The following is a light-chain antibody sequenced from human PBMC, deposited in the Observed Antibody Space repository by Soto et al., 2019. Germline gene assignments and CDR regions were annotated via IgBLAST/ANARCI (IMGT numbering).Light chain of an antibody. J-gene: IGKJ5*01. Sequence: EIVMTQSPATLSVSPGERDTLSCRASQSVSSNLAWYQQKPGQAPRLLIYGASTRATGIPARFSGSGSGTEFTLTISSLQSEDFAVYYCQQYNNLRITFGQGTRLEIK. CDR2: GAS. CDR3: QQYNNLRIT. CDR1: QSVSSN. V-gene: IGKV3-15*01.